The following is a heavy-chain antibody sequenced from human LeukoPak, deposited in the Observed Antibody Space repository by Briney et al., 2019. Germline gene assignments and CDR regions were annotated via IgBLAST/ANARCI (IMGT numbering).Heavy chain of an antibody. V-gene: IGHV4-59*08. J-gene: IGHJ4*02. D-gene: IGHD3-3*01. CDR2: IYYSGST. CDR3: ARAVRFLEWPFDY. CDR1: GGTFSSYY. Sequence: SETLTLTCAASGGTFSSYYRSWIRQPPGKGLEWIGYIYYSGSTNYNPSLKSRVTISVYTSKNQFSLKLSSVTAADTAVYYCARAVRFLEWPFDYWGQGTLVTVSS.